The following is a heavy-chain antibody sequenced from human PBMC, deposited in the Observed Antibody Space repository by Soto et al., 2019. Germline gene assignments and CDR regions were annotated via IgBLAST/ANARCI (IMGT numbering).Heavy chain of an antibody. J-gene: IGHJ5*02. D-gene: IGHD5-12*01. CDR1: GDSISSVYNY. Sequence: QVQLQESGPGLMKPSQTLSLTCTVSGDSISSVYNYWSWIRQPPGEGLEWIGFLSYSGTTSYSPSLKSRLAISLDTSKNQFSLSLTSVTAADTAGYYCARGRGYSYGLDPWGQGTLVTVSS. CDR2: LSYSGTT. CDR3: ARGRGYSYGLDP. V-gene: IGHV4-30-4*01.